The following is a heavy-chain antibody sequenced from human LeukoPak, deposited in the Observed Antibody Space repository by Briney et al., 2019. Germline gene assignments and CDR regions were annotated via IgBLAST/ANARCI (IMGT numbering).Heavy chain of an antibody. CDR1: GGSISSYN. D-gene: IGHD3-16*01. CDR2: IYTSGST. V-gene: IGHV4-4*07. CDR3: ARGGRIGYVDY. Sequence: SETLSLTCTVSGGSISSYNWSWIRQPARKGLEWIGRIYTSGSTNYNPSLKSRVTISVDKSKNQFSLKLSSVTAADTALYYCARGGRIGYVDYWGQGTLVTVSS. J-gene: IGHJ4*02.